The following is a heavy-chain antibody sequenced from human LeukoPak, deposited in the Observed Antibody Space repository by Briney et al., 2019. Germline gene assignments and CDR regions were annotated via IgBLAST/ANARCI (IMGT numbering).Heavy chain of an antibody. D-gene: IGHD4-17*01. V-gene: IGHV3-64*01. CDR3: ARINYGDYEDY. CDR2: ISGNGDNT. Sequence: GGSLRLSCAASGFTFSSYAMHWVRQAPGKGLEYVSIISGNGDNTYYANSVKGRFTISRDNSKNTLYLQMNSLRAEDTAVYYCARINYGDYEDYWGQGTLVTVSS. CDR1: GFTFSSYA. J-gene: IGHJ4*02.